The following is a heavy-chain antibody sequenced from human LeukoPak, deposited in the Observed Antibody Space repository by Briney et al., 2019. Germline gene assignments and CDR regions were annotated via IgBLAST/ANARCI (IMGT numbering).Heavy chain of an antibody. CDR2: ISYIGST. CDR3: ASLCGSGRYYDANNWFDP. Sequence: PSETLSLTCTVPGASISTTSYYWGWIRHPPGKGLEWIGSISYIGSTNYNPSLKSRVTISVDTSKNQFSLKLSSVTAADTAVYYCASLCGSGRYYDANNWFDPWGQGTLVSVSS. J-gene: IGHJ5*02. D-gene: IGHD3-10*01. V-gene: IGHV4-39*01. CDR1: GASISTTSYY.